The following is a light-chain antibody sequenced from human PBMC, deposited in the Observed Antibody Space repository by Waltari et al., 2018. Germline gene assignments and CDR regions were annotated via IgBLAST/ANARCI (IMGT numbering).Light chain of an antibody. CDR3: QTGGHGTWV. CDR1: SGHSSTV. V-gene: IGLV4-69*01. Sequence: QLVLTKSPSASASLGASVKLTCPLSSGHSSTVIAWLQQHPEKGPRYLMKVNSDGSHSKGDGIPDRFSGSSSGAGRYLTISNLQSEDEADYYCQTGGHGTWVFGGGTKLTVL. CDR2: VNSDGSH. J-gene: IGLJ3*02.